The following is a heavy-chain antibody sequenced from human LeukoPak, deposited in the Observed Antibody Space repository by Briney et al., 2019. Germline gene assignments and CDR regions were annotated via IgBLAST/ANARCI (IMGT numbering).Heavy chain of an antibody. CDR2: IYSGGST. D-gene: IGHD2-8*01. CDR3: ASMYFSQYLQH. V-gene: IGHV3-66*01. J-gene: IGHJ1*01. CDR1: GFTVSSNY. Sequence: GGSLRLSCAASGFTVSSNYMSWVRQAPGKGLEWVSIIYSGGSTYYADSVKGRFTISRDNSKNTLYLQMNSLRAEDTAVYYCASMYFSQYLQHWGQGTLGTVSS.